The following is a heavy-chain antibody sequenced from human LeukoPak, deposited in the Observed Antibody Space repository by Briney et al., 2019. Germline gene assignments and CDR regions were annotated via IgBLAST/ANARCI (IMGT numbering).Heavy chain of an antibody. Sequence: GGSLRLSCAASGFTFSSYNMNWVRQAPGKGLEWVSRINSDGSSTSYADSVKGRFTISRDNAKNTLYLQMNSLRAEDTAVYYRARSGGGYYFDYWGQGTLVTVSS. CDR3: ARSGGGYYFDY. J-gene: IGHJ4*02. CDR1: GFTFSSYN. V-gene: IGHV3-74*01. CDR2: INSDGSST. D-gene: IGHD3-16*01.